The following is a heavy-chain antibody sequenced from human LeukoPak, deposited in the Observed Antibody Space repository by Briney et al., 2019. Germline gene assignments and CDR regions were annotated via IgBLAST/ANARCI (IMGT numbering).Heavy chain of an antibody. CDR1: GYTFTSYA. D-gene: IGHD3-3*01. V-gene: IGHV1-18*01. CDR3: ARDSSTSALGVVIMRASDM. CDR2: ISAFNGNT. Sequence: ASVKVSCKASGYTFTSYAISWVRQAPGQGLEWVGWISAFNGNTNYAQKLQGRVTMTTDTSTSTAYMELRSLRSDDTAVYYCARDSSTSALGVVIMRASDMWGQGTMVTVSS. J-gene: IGHJ3*02.